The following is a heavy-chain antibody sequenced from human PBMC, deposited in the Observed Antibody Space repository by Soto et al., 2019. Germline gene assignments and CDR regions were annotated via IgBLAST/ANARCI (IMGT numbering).Heavy chain of an antibody. J-gene: IGHJ4*02. CDR1: GYTLPELS. Sequence: GASVKVSCKVSGYTLPELSMHWVRQAPGKGLEWMGGFDPEDGEKIYAQKFQGRVTMTEDTSTDTAYMELSSLRSEDTAVYYCATAIRRPVKYYYDSSGPTGFDYWGQGTLVTVSS. V-gene: IGHV1-24*01. CDR3: ATAIRRPVKYYYDSSGPTGFDY. D-gene: IGHD3-22*01. CDR2: FDPEDGEK.